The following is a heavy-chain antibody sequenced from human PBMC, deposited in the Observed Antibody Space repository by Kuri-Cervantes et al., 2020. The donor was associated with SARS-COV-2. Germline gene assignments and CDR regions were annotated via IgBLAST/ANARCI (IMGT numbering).Heavy chain of an antibody. CDR3: XXEGVDXVGGXXDAFDI. J-gene: IGHJ3*02. D-gene: IGHD1-26*01. CDR1: GXTFSSXW. Sequence: GESLKXXXAASGXTFSSXWMXWVRQXPGKGXEXVAXIKQXGSEXXYVDSVKXXXTISRDNPKNXLYLQMNSLRAEDTXXYYCXXEGVDXVGGXXDAFDIWGQGTMVTVSS. CDR2: IKQXGSEX. V-gene: IGHV3-7*01.